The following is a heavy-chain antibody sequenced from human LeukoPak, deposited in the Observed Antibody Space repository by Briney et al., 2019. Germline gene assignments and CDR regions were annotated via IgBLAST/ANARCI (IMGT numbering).Heavy chain of an antibody. J-gene: IGHJ4*02. CDR3: ARAVPSTYYYDSSGYPDY. V-gene: IGHV3-21*01. CDR1: GFTFSSYS. Sequence: TGGSLRLSCAASGFTFSSYSMNWVRQAPGKGLEWVSSISSSSSYIYYADSVKGRFTISRDNAKNSLYLQMNSLRAEDTAVYYCARAVPSTYYYDSSGYPDYWGQGTLVTVSS. D-gene: IGHD3-22*01. CDR2: ISSSSSYI.